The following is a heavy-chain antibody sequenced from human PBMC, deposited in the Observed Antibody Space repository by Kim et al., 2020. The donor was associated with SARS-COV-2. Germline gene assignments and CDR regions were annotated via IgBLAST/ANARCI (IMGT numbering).Heavy chain of an antibody. CDR3: ARGVRYGGGYIGTNFDY. CDR1: GYTFTNYA. V-gene: IGHV7-4-1*02. CDR2: IRTNTGNP. D-gene: IGHD1-26*01. Sequence: ASVKVSCKASGYTFTNYAINWVRQAPGQGLEWMGWIRTNTGNPTYAQGFTGRFVFSLDTSINTAYLQISSLKAEDTAVYYCARGVRYGGGYIGTNFDYWGQGALVTVSS. J-gene: IGHJ4*02.